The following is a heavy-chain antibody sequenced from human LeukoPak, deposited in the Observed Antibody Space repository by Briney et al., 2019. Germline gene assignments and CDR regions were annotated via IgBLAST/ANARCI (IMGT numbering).Heavy chain of an antibody. CDR1: GFTLSTYG. J-gene: IGHJ6*03. D-gene: IGHD6-6*01. V-gene: IGHV3-30*02. CDR3: ATLEYDRSFGPHRYFYMDV. Sequence: GGSLRLSCAASGFTLSTYGMHWVRQAPGEGLEWGAFIQYDGSHKFHADSVKGRFTISRDNSKNTLYLQMNSLRAEDTAVYYCATLEYDRSFGPHRYFYMDVWGKGTTVTVSS. CDR2: IQYDGSHK.